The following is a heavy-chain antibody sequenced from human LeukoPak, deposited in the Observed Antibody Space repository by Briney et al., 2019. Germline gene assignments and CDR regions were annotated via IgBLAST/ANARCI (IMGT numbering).Heavy chain of an antibody. Sequence: ASVKVSCKTSGYSFTDYYMHWVRQAPGQGLEWMGWISAHKGNTLYTQKFQGRLTVTTDTSTTTAYMELRSLRSDDTAVYYCARLELEQRSWFDPWGQGTLVTVSS. J-gene: IGHJ5*02. D-gene: IGHD1/OR15-1a*01. CDR3: ARLELEQRSWFDP. CDR1: GYSFTDYY. V-gene: IGHV1-18*01. CDR2: ISAHKGNT.